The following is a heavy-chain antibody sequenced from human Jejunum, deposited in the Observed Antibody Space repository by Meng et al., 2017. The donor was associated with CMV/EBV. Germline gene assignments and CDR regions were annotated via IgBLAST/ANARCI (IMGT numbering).Heavy chain of an antibody. D-gene: IGHD6-19*01. CDR2: IDNRGST. V-gene: IGHV4-30-4*01. J-gene: IGHJ4*02. Sequence: HLRGPGPGLVRPSKSLSLTLTASGASISSGDFCGSWIGQPPGKGLEYIGYIDNRGSTYYNPSLKSRVTMSMDTSKNQFSLKLTSVTAADTAVYYCARGYSSGWNYFHYWGQGTLVTVSS. CDR1: GASISSGDFC. CDR3: ARGYSSGWNYFHY.